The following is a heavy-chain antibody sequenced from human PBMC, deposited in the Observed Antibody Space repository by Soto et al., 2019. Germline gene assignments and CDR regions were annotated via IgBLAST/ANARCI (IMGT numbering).Heavy chain of an antibody. CDR2: VSSAGNAE. V-gene: IGHV3-30*18. D-gene: IGHD6-19*01. Sequence: QVQLVESAGGVVQPGGSLRLSCSTSGFTFSDYAMHWVRQAPGKGLEWVATVSSAGNAEYYAASVKGRFAISKDNSMGTLFLQMDSLGADDTGVYYCTKVETSGRGPPFSCHIWGQGTMVTVSS. CDR1: GFTFSDYA. CDR3: TKVETSGRGPPFSCHI. J-gene: IGHJ3*02.